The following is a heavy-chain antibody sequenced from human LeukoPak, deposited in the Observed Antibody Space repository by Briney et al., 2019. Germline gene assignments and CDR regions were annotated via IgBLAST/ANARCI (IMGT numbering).Heavy chain of an antibody. CDR3: AGRGYYDILTGYTNWFDP. V-gene: IGHV4-30-2*01. Sequence: SQTLSLTCAVSGGSISSGGYSWSWIRQPPGKGLEWIGYIYHSGSTYYNPSLKSRVTISVDRSKNQFSLKLSSVTAADTAVYYCAGRGYYDILTGYTNWFDPWGQGTLVTVSS. D-gene: IGHD3-9*01. CDR1: GGSISSGGYS. J-gene: IGHJ5*02. CDR2: IYHSGST.